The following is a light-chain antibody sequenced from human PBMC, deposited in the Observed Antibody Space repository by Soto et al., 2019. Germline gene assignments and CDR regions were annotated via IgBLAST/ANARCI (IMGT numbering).Light chain of an antibody. CDR3: QEYNTWPWT. V-gene: IGKV3-15*01. Sequence: EIALTQPPATLSSSPGDRATLSCRASQSVSRSLTWYQQKPGQAPRLLIYGASTRATGIPARFTGSGSGTEFILTITSLQSEDSAVYYCQEYNTWPWTFGQGTKVDI. J-gene: IGKJ1*01. CDR2: GAS. CDR1: QSVSRS.